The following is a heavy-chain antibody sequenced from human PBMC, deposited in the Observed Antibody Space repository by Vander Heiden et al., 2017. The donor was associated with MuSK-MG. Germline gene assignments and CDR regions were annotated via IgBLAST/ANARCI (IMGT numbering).Heavy chain of an antibody. CDR3: ARAEDGGRRAFDI. CDR1: GGSISSGSYY. D-gene: IGHD3-16*01. CDR2: IYTSGST. Sequence: QVQLQESGPGLVKPSQTLSLTCTVSGGSISSGSYYWSWIRQPAGKGLEWIGRIYTSGSTNYNPALKSRVTISVDTSKNQFSLKMSSVTAADTAVYYCARAEDGGRRAFDIWGQGTMVTVSS. V-gene: IGHV4-61*02. J-gene: IGHJ3*02.